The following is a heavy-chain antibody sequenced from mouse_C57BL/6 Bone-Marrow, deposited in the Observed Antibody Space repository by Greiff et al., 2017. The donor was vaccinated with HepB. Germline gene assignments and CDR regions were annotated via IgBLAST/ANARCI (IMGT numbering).Heavy chain of an antibody. CDR3: ARWDGYPFAY. J-gene: IGHJ3*01. D-gene: IGHD2-3*01. CDR1: GYAFTNYL. CDR2: INPGSGGT. V-gene: IGHV1-54*01. Sequence: QVQLQQSGAELVRPGTSVKVSCKASGYAFTNYLIEWVKQRPGQGLEWIGVINPGSGGTNYNEKFKGKATLTADKSSSTAYMQLSSLTSEDSAVYFCARWDGYPFAYWGQGTLVTVSA.